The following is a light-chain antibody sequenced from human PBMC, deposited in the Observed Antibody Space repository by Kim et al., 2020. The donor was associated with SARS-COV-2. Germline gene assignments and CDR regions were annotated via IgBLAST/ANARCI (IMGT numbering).Light chain of an antibody. CDR3: CSYAGSYPWV. CDR2: DVS. CDR1: SSDVGGYNY. J-gene: IGLJ3*02. Sequence: QSALTQPRSVSGSPGQSVTISCTGTSSDVGGYNYVSCYQQHPGKAPKLMIYDVSKRPSGVPDRFSGSKSGNTASLTISGLQAEDEADYYCCSYAGSYPWVFGGGTQLTV. V-gene: IGLV2-11*01.